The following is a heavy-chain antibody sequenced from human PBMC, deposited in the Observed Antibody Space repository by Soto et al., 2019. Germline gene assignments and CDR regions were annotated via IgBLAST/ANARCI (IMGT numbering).Heavy chain of an antibody. CDR2: LNSDESTT. V-gene: IGHV3-74*01. CDR1: GFTFSEYR. CDR3: ARGLQVQRASLSINYYYGMDV. J-gene: IGHJ6*02. Sequence: EVQLVESGGGLVQPGGSLRLSCAASGFTFSEYRMHWVRQAPGKGLVWVSRLNSDESTTAYADSVKGRFTGSRDNAKKKLYLHRDSLNVEDTAVYYCARGLQVQRASLSINYYYGMDVWGQGTTVTVSS.